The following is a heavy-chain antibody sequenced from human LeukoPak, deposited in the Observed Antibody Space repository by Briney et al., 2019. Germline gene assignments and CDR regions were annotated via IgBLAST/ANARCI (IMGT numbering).Heavy chain of an antibody. Sequence: GASLRLSCAASGFTFSSYEMNWVRQAPGKGLEWVSYISSSGSTIYYADSVKGRFTISRDNAKNSLYLQMNSLRAEDTALYYCARDLMMEGRYFNYYMDVWGEGTTVTVSS. J-gene: IGHJ6*03. CDR3: ARDLMMEGRYFNYYMDV. CDR2: ISSSGSTI. CDR1: GFTFSSYE. V-gene: IGHV3-48*03. D-gene: IGHD2-8*01.